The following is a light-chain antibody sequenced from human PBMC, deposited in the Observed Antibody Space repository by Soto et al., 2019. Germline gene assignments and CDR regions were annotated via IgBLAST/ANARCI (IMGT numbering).Light chain of an antibody. J-gene: IGLJ2*01. CDR2: GNS. V-gene: IGLV1-40*01. Sequence: QSMLTQPPSVSGAPGQRVTISCTGSSSNIGAGYDVHWYQQLPGTAPKLLIYGNSNRPSGVPDRFSGSKSGTSASLAITGLQAEDEADYYCQSYDSSLSGLFGGGTQLTVL. CDR3: QSYDSSLSGL. CDR1: SSNIGAGYD.